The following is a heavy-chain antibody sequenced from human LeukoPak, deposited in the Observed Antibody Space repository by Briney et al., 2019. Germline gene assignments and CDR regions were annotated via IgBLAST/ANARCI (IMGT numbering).Heavy chain of an antibody. Sequence: SETLSLTCIVSGGSISSGGYYWSWIRQHPGKGLEWIGYIYYSGSTYYNPSLKSRVTISVDTSKNQFSLKLSSVTAADTAVYYCATGTYDSSGYYAFSSSFDIWGQGTMVTVSS. J-gene: IGHJ3*02. CDR2: IYYSGST. CDR1: GGSISSGGYY. CDR3: ATGTYDSSGYYAFSSSFDI. V-gene: IGHV4-31*03. D-gene: IGHD3-22*01.